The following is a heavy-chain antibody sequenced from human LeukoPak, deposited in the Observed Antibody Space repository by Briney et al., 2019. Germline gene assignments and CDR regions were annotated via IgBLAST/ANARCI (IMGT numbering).Heavy chain of an antibody. CDR2: IRSSSSTI. J-gene: IGHJ4*02. CDR1: GFTFSSYS. D-gene: IGHD1-26*01. CDR3: AGDSGRAEGDY. V-gene: IGHV3-48*01. Sequence: GGSLRLSCAASGFTFSSYSMNWVRQAPGKGLEWVSYIRSSSSTIYYADSVKGRFTISRDNAKNSLYLQMNSLRAEDTAVYYCAGDSGRAEGDYWGQGTLVTVSS.